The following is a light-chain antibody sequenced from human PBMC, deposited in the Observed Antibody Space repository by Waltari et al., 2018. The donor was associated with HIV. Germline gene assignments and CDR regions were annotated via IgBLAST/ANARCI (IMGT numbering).Light chain of an antibody. J-gene: IGLJ2*01. CDR1: SSDVGGYNY. CDR2: EVT. CDR3: SSYTSSSLEI. V-gene: IGLV2-14*03. Sequence: QSALTQPASVSGSPGQSITISCTGTSSDVGGYNYVSWYQQHPGKAPKLMIYEVTNRPSGVLNRCSGSKSGNTASLTISGLQVEDEADYYCSSYTSSSLEIFGGGTKLTVL.